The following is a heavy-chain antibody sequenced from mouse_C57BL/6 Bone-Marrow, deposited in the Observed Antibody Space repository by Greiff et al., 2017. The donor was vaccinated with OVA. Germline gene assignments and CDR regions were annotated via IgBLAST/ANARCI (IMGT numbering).Heavy chain of an antibody. CDR2: IYPGSGST. J-gene: IGHJ4*01. CDR1: GYTFTSYW. V-gene: IGHV1-55*01. D-gene: IGHD2-2*01. CDR3: AGLWLRPYAMDY. Sequence: QVPLQQPGAELVKPGASVKMSCKASGYTFTSYWITWVKQRPGQGLEWIGDIYPGSGSTNYNEKFKSKATLTVDTSSSTAYMQLSSLSSEVSAVYYGAGLWLRPYAMDYWGQGTSVTVSS.